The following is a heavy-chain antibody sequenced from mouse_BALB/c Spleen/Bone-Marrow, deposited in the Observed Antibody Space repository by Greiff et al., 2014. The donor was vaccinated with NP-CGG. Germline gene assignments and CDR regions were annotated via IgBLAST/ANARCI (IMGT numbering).Heavy chain of an antibody. CDR2: IDPYNGDT. CDR3: ARGGYYVGFAY. V-gene: IGHV1S135*01. D-gene: IGHD2-3*01. Sequence: EVQLQQSGPELVKPGASVKVSCKASGYSLPDYNLNWVKQSHGKSLDWIGYIDPYNGDTSYNQKFKGRATLTVDKSSNTAFMHLNSLTSEDSAVYYCARGGYYVGFAYWGQGTLVTVSA. CDR1: GYSLPDYN. J-gene: IGHJ3*01.